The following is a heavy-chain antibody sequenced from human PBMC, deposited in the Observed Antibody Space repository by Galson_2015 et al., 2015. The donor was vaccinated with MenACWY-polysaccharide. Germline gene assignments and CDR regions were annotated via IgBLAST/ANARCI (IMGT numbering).Heavy chain of an antibody. V-gene: IGHV3-74*01. Sequence: SLRLSCAASGFTFSSYWMHWVRQVPGKGLVWVSRISSDGSSTSYADSVKGRFTISRDNAKNTLHLQMNSLRVEDTAVYYCARVQGGSSNGWPHPYYFVYSGHGTLVTASS. D-gene: IGHD6-25*01. CDR1: GFTFSSYW. CDR3: ARVQGGSSNGWPHPYYFVY. CDR2: ISSDGSST. J-gene: IGHJ4*01.